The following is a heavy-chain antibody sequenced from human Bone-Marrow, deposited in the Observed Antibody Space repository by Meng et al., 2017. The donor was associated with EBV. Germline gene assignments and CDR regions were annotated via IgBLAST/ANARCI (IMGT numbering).Heavy chain of an antibody. CDR2: IYHSGST. CDR3: LLQVQDDDY. V-gene: IGHV4-4*02. J-gene: IGHJ4*02. D-gene: IGHD1-1*01. Sequence: QLQRRWSGPGPGKPSGTLSLTCAVSGGSISSSNWWSWVRQPPGKGLEWIGEIYHSGSTNYNPSLKSRVTISVDKSKNQFSLKLSSVTAADTAVYYCLLQVQDDDYWGQGTLVTVSS. CDR1: GGSISSSNW.